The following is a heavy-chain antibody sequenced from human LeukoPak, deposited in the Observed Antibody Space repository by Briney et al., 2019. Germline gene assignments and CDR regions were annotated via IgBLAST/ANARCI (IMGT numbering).Heavy chain of an antibody. V-gene: IGHV3-48*04. CDR3: ARVSYCGGDCSTGSFDY. CDR1: GFTFSSYS. J-gene: IGHJ4*02. D-gene: IGHD2-21*02. Sequence: GGSLRLSCAASGFTFSSYSINWVRQAPGKGLEWVSYISSSGSTIYYADSVKGRFTISRDNAKNSLYLQMNSLRAEDTAVYYCARVSYCGGDCSTGSFDYWGQGTLVTVSS. CDR2: ISSSGSTI.